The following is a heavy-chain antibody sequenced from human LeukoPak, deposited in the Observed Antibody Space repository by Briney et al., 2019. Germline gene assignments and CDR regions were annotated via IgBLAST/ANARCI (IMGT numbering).Heavy chain of an antibody. V-gene: IGHV3-20*04. CDR1: GFTFDDYG. CDR2: INWNGGST. J-gene: IGHJ4*02. CDR3: AKDAGTKYYYGSGSYYNTLDY. Sequence: RPGGSLRLSCAASGFTFDDYGMSWVRQAPGKGLEWVSGINWNGGSTGYADSVKGRFTISRDNAKNSLYLQMNSLRAEDTALYYCAKDAGTKYYYGSGSYYNTLDYWGQGTLVTVSS. D-gene: IGHD3-10*01.